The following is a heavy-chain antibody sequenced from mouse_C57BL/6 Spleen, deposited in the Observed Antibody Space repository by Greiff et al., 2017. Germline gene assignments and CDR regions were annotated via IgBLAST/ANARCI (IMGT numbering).Heavy chain of an antibody. CDR2: IYPRSGNT. D-gene: IGHD2-3*01. CDR3: ARSQDGYYLYYAMDY. J-gene: IGHJ4*01. CDR1: GYTFTSYG. Sequence: QVQLQQSGAELARPGASVKLSCKASGYTFTSYGISWVKQRTGQGLEWIGEIYPRSGNTYYNEKFKGKATLTADKSSSTAYMELRSLTSEDSAVYFCARSQDGYYLYYAMDYWGQGTSVTVSS. V-gene: IGHV1-81*01.